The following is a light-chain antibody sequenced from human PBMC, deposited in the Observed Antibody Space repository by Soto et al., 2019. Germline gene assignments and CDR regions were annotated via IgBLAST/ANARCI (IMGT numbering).Light chain of an antibody. J-gene: IGKJ1*01. CDR2: DVS. CDR1: ESVSRS. Sequence: EVVLTQSPATLSLSPGESATLSCRASESVSRSLAWYQQRPGQSPRLLMYDVSNRTTGIPARFSSSGSGTDLTLPIISILHQDYWMSYCSQGINCVPRTFGQGTKVDIK. CDR3: SQGINCVPRT. V-gene: IGKV3-11*01.